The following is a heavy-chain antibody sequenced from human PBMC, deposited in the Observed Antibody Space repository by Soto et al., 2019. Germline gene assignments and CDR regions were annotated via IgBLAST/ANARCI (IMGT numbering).Heavy chain of an antibody. CDR3: VKGNQLLRYYFEF. Sequence: ETLRLSCSVSGFTFSNYAMHWVRQAPGKGLEYVSGITSDGDSTWHADSVKDRFTISRDNSKNTLFLQMSSLRVEDTAIYFCVKGNQLLRYYFEFWGPGTLVTVSS. CDR2: ITSDGDST. V-gene: IGHV3-64D*06. J-gene: IGHJ4*01. D-gene: IGHD2-15*01. CDR1: GFTFSNYA.